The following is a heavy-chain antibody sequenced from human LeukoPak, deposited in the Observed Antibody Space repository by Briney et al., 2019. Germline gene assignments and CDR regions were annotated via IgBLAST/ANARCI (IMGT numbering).Heavy chain of an antibody. CDR3: AKGLYYYDSSGYPPDY. J-gene: IGHJ4*02. Sequence: GGSLRLSCAASGFTFSSYDMQWVRQAPGKGLEGVAVISYDGSNKYYADSVKGRFTISRDNSKNTLHLQMNSLRAEDTAVYYCAKGLYYYDSSGYPPDYWGQGTLVTVSS. CDR1: GFTFSSYD. CDR2: ISYDGSNK. V-gene: IGHV3-30*18. D-gene: IGHD3-22*01.